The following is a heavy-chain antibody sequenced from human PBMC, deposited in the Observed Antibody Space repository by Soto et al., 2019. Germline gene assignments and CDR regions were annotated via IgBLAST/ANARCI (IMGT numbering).Heavy chain of an antibody. J-gene: IGHJ4*02. CDR2: ISSSSSTI. CDR1: GFTFSSYS. CDR3: ARAPFLEWLPNYFDY. V-gene: IGHV3-48*01. Sequence: QPGGSLRLSCAASGFTFSSYSMNWVRQAPGKGLEWVSYISSSSSTIYYADSVKGRFTISRDNAKNSLYLQMNSLRAEDTAVYYCARAPFLEWLPNYFDYWGQGTLVTVSS. D-gene: IGHD3-3*02.